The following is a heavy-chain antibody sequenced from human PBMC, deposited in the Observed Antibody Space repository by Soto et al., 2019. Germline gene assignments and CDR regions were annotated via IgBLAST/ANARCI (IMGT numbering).Heavy chain of an antibody. J-gene: IGHJ5*02. Sequence: GGSLRLSCAASGFTFSSYWMHCVRQAPGKGLVWVSRINSDGSSTSYADSVKGRFTISRDNAKNTLYLQMNSLRAEDTAVYYCASLDGIAVAAPWGQGTLVTVSS. V-gene: IGHV3-74*01. CDR3: ASLDGIAVAAP. CDR2: INSDGSST. CDR1: GFTFSSYW. D-gene: IGHD6-19*01.